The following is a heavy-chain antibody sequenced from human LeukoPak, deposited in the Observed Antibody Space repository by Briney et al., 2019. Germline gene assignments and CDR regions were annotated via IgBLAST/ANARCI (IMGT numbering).Heavy chain of an antibody. Sequence: ASVKVSCKASGYTFTSYYLHCVRQAPGQGPEWMGMIKPGDGGTWNAPKFQDRVTMTRDTSTNTIYMELRSLTSEDTAVYHCARESSEKYYFDFWGQGTLVTVSS. V-gene: IGHV1-46*01. CDR3: ARESSEKYYFDF. CDR1: GYTFTSYY. D-gene: IGHD6-19*01. CDR2: IKPGDGGT. J-gene: IGHJ4*02.